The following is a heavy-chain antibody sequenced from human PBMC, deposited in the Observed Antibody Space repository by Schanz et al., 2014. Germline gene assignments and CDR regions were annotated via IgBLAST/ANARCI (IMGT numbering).Heavy chain of an antibody. Sequence: QVQLVESGGGVVQPGRSLRLSCAASGFTFNSYAMHWVRQAPGKGLEWVALISYDGSNKYYADSVKGRFTMSRDNAKNSLYLQMNSLRPEDTAVYYCAKYGGELGVSFEYWGQGTLVTVSS. D-gene: IGHD7-27*01. CDR2: ISYDGSNK. CDR3: AKYGGELGVSFEY. V-gene: IGHV3-30*04. CDR1: GFTFNSYA. J-gene: IGHJ4*02.